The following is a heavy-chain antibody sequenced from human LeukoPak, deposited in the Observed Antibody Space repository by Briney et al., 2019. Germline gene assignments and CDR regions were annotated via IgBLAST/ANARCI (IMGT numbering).Heavy chain of an antibody. CDR2: INPSGGST. CDR3: ATLRRSGWYIGD. Sequence: ASVKVSCKASGYTFTNYYMHWVRQAPGQGLEWMGIINPSGGSTNYAQKFQGRVTMTRDTSTSTVYMELSSLRSDDTAMYYCATLRRSGWYIGDWGQGTLVTVSS. J-gene: IGHJ4*02. V-gene: IGHV1-46*01. CDR1: GYTFTNYY. D-gene: IGHD6-19*01.